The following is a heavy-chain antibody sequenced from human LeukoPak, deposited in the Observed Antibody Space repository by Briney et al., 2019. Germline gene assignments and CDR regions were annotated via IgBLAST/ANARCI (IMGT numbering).Heavy chain of an antibody. CDR1: GGSISSYY. J-gene: IGHJ3*02. D-gene: IGHD3-22*01. V-gene: IGHV4-59*01. Sequence: PSETLSLTCTVSGGSISSYYWDWIRQPPGKGLEWIGFIYYSRSTNYNPSVKSRVTISIDTSKNQFSLKLSSVTAADTAVYYCALSRGGYYDSSGPSWAFDIWGQGTMVTVSS. CDR2: IYYSRST. CDR3: ALSRGGYYDSSGPSWAFDI.